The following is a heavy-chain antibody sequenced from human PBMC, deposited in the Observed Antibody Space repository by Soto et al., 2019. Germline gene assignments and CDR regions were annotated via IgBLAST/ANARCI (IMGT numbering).Heavy chain of an antibody. CDR1: GFTFSSYG. D-gene: IGHD6-13*01. CDR3: ARGQAAAGYYYYYGMDV. J-gene: IGHJ6*02. CDR2: IWYDGSNK. V-gene: IGHV3-33*01. Sequence: QVQLMESGGGVVQPGRSLRLSCAASGFTFSSYGMHWVRQAPGKGLEWVAVIWYDGSNKYYADSVKGRFTISRDNSKNTLYLQMNSLRAEDTAVYYCARGQAAAGYYYYYGMDVWGQGTTVTVSS.